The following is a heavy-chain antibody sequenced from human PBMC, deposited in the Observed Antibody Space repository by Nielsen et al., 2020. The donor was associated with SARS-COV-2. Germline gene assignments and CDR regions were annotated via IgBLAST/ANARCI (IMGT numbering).Heavy chain of an antibody. Sequence: GESLKISCAASGFTFSSYAMSWVRQAPGKGLEWVSAISGSGGSTYYADSVKGRFTISRDNAKNSLYLQMNSLRTEDTAVYYCARDLGAVATTYYYGMDVWGQGTTVTVSS. CDR3: ARDLGAVATTYYYGMDV. D-gene: IGHD3-16*01. CDR1: GFTFSSYA. J-gene: IGHJ6*02. CDR2: ISGSGGST. V-gene: IGHV3-23*01.